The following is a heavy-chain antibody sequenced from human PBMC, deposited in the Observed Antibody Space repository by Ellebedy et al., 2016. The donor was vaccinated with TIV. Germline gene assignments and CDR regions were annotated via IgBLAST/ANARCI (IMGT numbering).Heavy chain of an antibody. Sequence: SETLSLTCTVSGGSISSYYWGWIRQPPGKGLEWIGYIYHSGSTYYNPSLKIRVTISVDRSKKQFSLKLSSVTAADTAVYYCARIYNWFDPWGQGTLVTVSS. J-gene: IGHJ5*02. CDR2: IYHSGST. CDR1: GGSISSYY. V-gene: IGHV4-59*12. CDR3: ARIYNWFDP.